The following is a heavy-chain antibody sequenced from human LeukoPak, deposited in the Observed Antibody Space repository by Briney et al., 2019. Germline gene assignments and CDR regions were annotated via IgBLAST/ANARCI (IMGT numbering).Heavy chain of an antibody. CDR2: IYYSGST. J-gene: IGHJ6*03. CDR3: ARETSQKGAHYMDV. CDR1: GGSISSSSYY. V-gene: IGHV4-39*07. Sequence: PSETLSLTCTVSGGSISSSSYYWGWIRQPPGKGLGWIGSIYYSGSTYYNPSLKSRVTISVDTSKNQFSLKLRSVTAADTAVYYCARETSQKGAHYMDVWGKGTTVTISS. D-gene: IGHD3-16*01.